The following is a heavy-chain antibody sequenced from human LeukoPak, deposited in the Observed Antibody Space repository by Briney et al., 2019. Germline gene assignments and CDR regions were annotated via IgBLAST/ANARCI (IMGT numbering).Heavy chain of an antibody. V-gene: IGHV3-21*01. D-gene: IGHD6-13*01. CDR2: ISSSSSYI. Sequence: PGGSLRLSCAASGFTFSSYSMNWVRQAPGKGLEWASSISSSSSYIYYADSVKGRFTISRDNAKNSLYLQMNSLRAEDTAVYYCARDGYSSSWYVGGFDYWGQGTLVTVSS. J-gene: IGHJ4*02. CDR3: ARDGYSSSWYVGGFDY. CDR1: GFTFSSYS.